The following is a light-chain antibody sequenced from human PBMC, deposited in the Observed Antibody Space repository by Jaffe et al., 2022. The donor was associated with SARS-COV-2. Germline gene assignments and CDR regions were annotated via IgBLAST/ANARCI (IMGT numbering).Light chain of an antibody. Sequence: DIQMTQSPSSLSASVGDRVTITCQASQDISNYVNWYQQKPGKAPKLLIYDASNLETGVPSRFSGSGSGTDFTFTISSLQPEDIATYYCQKYDTLPIFTFGPGTKVDIK. J-gene: IGKJ3*01. CDR1: QDISNY. V-gene: IGKV1-33*01. CDR3: QKYDTLPIFT. CDR2: DAS.